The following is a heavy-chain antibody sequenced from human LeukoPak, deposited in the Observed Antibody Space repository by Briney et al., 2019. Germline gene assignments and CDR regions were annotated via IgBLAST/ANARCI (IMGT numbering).Heavy chain of an antibody. V-gene: IGHV1-8*01. D-gene: IGHD7-27*01. CDR3: ARGPPNWGMVGY. CDR2: MKSNNGHT. Sequence: GASVKVSCKASGYTFTGFDFNWVRQATGQGLEWMGWMKSNNGHTGYAQKFQGRVTMTRDTSISTAYMELSSLTFEDTAVYYCARGPPNWGMVGYWGQGTLVTVSS. J-gene: IGHJ4*02. CDR1: GYTFTGFD.